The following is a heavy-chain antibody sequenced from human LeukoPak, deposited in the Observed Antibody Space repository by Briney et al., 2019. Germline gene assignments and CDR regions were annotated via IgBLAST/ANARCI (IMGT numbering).Heavy chain of an antibody. V-gene: IGHV3-64*01. CDR2: ISSNGRRT. CDR3: ARVDYGSGCDS. D-gene: IGHD6-19*01. J-gene: IGHJ4*02. Sequence: GGSLRLSCAASGFTFSSYSMHWVRQAPGKGLEFVSAISSNGRRTYYANSVKGRFTISRDISKNTLYLQMGFLRAEDMAVYYCARVDYGSGCDSWGQGTLVTVSS. CDR1: GFTFSSYS.